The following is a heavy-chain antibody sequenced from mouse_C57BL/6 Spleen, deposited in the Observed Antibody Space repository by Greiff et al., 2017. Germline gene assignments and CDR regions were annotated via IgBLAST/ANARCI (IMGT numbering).Heavy chain of an antibody. J-gene: IGHJ1*03. D-gene: IGHD1-1*01. CDR3: GLISKVVGYWYFDV. Sequence: VQLQQSGAELVKPGASVKLSCTASGFNITGYYMHWVKQRTEQGMEWIGRIVPDDGETKNDPKFMSKATITADTSSNTDYLQLSSLTSEDTAVYYCGLISKVVGYWYFDVWGTGTTVTVSS. V-gene: IGHV14-2*01. CDR2: IVPDDGET. CDR1: GFNITGYY.